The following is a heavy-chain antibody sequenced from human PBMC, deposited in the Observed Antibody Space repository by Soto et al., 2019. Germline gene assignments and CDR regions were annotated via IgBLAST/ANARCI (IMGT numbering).Heavy chain of an antibody. Sequence: SETLSLTCSVSGGSSSRGDYYWSWIRQPPGTGLEWIGYISYSGSTYYNPSLQSRVTLSVDTSKNRFSLKLNSVTAADTAVYYCARDVPTSYYYDSSGFLDYWGQGTRVTVSS. D-gene: IGHD3-22*01. CDR2: ISYSGST. CDR1: GGSSSRGDYY. J-gene: IGHJ4*02. V-gene: IGHV4-30-4*01. CDR3: ARDVPTSYYYDSSGFLDY.